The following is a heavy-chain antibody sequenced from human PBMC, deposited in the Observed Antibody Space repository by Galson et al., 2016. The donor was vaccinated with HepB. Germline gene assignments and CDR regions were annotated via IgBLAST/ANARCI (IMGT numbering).Heavy chain of an antibody. J-gene: IGHJ4*02. D-gene: IGHD1-26*01. Sequence: SVKVSCKASGYTFVSYGFTWVRQAPGQGLEWLGWANGYNSDSIYAQKLQDRLTMTTDTSASTAYMELRRLRSDDTAVHYCARAIVGATKFRVYFDSWGQGTLVTVSS. CDR1: GYTFVSYG. CDR3: ARAIVGATKFRVYFDS. CDR2: ANGYNSDS. V-gene: IGHV1-18*01.